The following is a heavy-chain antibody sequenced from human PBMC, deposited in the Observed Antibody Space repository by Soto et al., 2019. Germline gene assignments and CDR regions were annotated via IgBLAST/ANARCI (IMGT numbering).Heavy chain of an antibody. J-gene: IGHJ6*02. CDR3: ARRRGFPYYYGMDV. Sequence: ASETLSLTCAVAGGSMSSGGCSWSWIRQPPGKGLEWIGYIYHSGSTYYNPSLKSRVTISVDRSKNQFSLKLSSVTAADTAVYYCARRRGFPYYYGMDVWGQGTTVTVS. CDR1: GGSMSSGGCS. V-gene: IGHV4-30-2*01. CDR2: IYHSGST. D-gene: IGHD5-12*01.